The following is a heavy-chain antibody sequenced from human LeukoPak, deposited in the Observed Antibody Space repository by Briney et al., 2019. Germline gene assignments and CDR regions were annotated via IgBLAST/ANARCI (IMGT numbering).Heavy chain of an antibody. J-gene: IGHJ4*02. V-gene: IGHV4-39*01. D-gene: IGHD5-24*01. CDR1: GGSIGSSSYY. CDR3: ARQGGGRWLQNPFDC. CDR2: IHYSGTT. Sequence: KPSETLSLTCTVSGGSIGSSSYYWAWIRQPPGKGLEWIGSIHYSGTTYYNPSLRSRVTISVDTSKNQFSLKESSVTAADTAVYYCARQGGGRWLQNPFDCWGQGTLVTVSS.